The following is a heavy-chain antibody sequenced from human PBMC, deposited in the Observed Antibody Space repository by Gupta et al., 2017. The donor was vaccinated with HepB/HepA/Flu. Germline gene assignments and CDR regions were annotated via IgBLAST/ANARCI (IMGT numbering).Heavy chain of an antibody. CDR2: ISSDGNNK. CDR1: GFTFSSDA. J-gene: IGHJ4*02. CDR3: ARTDSLDY. Sequence: QVHLVESGGGVVQPGGSLRPSCAASGFTFSSDAMHWVRQAPGKGLEWVAVISSDGNNKFYADSVKGRFTISRDNSKNTLYLQMNSLRGEDTALYYCARTDSLDYWGQGALVTVSS. V-gene: IGHV3-30-3*01.